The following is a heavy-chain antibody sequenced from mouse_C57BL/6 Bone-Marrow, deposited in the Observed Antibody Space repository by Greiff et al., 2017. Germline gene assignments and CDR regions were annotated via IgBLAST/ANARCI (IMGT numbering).Heavy chain of an antibody. J-gene: IGHJ2*01. Sequence: QVQLQQPGAGLVKPGASVKMSCTASGYTFTSYWITWVKQRPGQGLEWIGDIYPGSGSTNYNEKFKSKATMTVDTSSSTAYMQLSRLTSEDSAVCYCAGRDCYYVGDYWGQGTTLTVSS. D-gene: IGHD2-3*01. CDR2: IYPGSGST. CDR3: AGRDCYYVGDY. V-gene: IGHV1-55*01. CDR1: GYTFTSYW.